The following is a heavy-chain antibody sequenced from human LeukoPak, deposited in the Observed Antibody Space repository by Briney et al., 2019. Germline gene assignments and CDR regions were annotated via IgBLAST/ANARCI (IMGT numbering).Heavy chain of an antibody. CDR3: ARAYGHSSSWEEYFQH. V-gene: IGHV4-59*01. CDR2: IYYSGTT. J-gene: IGHJ1*01. Sequence: SETLSLTCTVSGDSITTYFWSWIRQPPGKGLEWIGYIYYSGTTNYNPSLKSRVTISVDTSKSQVSLKLSSVTAADTAVYYCARAYGHSSSWEEYFQHWGQGTLVTVSS. CDR1: GDSITTYF. D-gene: IGHD6-13*01.